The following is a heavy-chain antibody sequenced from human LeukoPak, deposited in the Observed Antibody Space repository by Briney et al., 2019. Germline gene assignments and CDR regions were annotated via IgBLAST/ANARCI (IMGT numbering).Heavy chain of an antibody. CDR2: IYHSGST. Sequence: ASETLSLTCTVSGYSISSGYYWGWIRQPPGKGLEWIGTIYHSGSTYYNPSLKSRITISVDTSKNQFSLKLSSVTAADTAVYYCASASGWYSGYYFDYWGQGTLVTVSS. V-gene: IGHV4-38-2*02. CDR3: ASASGWYSGYYFDY. CDR1: GYSISSGYY. D-gene: IGHD6-19*01. J-gene: IGHJ4*02.